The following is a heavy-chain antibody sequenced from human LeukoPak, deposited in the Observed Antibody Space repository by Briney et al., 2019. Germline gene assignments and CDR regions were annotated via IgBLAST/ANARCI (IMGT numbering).Heavy chain of an antibody. J-gene: IGHJ6*02. Sequence: PGESLGLSCEASGVSLSSYAVRRGRQAQDKGLEWVAVISYDGSSKYYADSVKGRFTISRDNSKNTLYVQMDSLRAEDTAVYYCARELAAGTGYYYYYGMDVWGQGTTVTVSS. V-gene: IGHV3-30-3*01. CDR3: ARELAAGTGYYYYYGMDV. CDR2: ISYDGSSK. D-gene: IGHD6-13*01. CDR1: GVSLSSYA.